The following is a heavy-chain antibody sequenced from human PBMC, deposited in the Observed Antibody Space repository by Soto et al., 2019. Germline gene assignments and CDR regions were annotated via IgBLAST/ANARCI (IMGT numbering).Heavy chain of an antibody. J-gene: IGHJ4*02. Sequence: QVQLVESGGGVVQPGRSLRLSCAASGFTFSSYGMHWVRQAPGQGLGWEAVISYDGNNTYYADSVKGRFTISRDNFKNTLYLQMDSLRAGDTAMYYCARDVLETTVTTPSYWGQGTLVTVSS. CDR2: ISYDGNNT. CDR3: ARDVLETTVTTPSY. V-gene: IGHV3-30*03. CDR1: GFTFSSYG. D-gene: IGHD4-17*01.